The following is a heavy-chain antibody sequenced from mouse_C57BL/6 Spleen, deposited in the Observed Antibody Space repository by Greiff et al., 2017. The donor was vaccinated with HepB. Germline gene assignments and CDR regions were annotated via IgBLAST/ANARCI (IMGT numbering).Heavy chain of an antibody. CDR1: GFSLTSYG. Sequence: VQRVESGPGLVQPSQSLSITCTVSGFSLTSYGVHWVRQSPGKGLEWLGVIWSGGSTDYNAAFISRLSISKDNSKSQVFFKMNSLQADDTAIYYCARGGDDYDGAFFDYWGQGTTLTVSS. CDR3: ARGGDDYDGAFFDY. CDR2: IWSGGST. D-gene: IGHD2-4*01. V-gene: IGHV2-2*01. J-gene: IGHJ2*01.